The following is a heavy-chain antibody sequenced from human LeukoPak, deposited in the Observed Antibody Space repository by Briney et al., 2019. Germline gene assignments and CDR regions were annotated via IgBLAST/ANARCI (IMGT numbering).Heavy chain of an antibody. CDR3: AKAFLRFLEWFSPNSS. D-gene: IGHD3-3*01. V-gene: IGHV3-23*01. Sequence: GGSLRLSCAASGFTFSSYAMSWVRQAPGKGLEWVSAISGSGGSTYYADSVKGRFTISRDNSKNTLYLQMNSLRAEDTAVYYCAKAFLRFLEWFSPNSSWGQGTLVTVSS. CDR1: GFTFSSYA. J-gene: IGHJ5*02. CDR2: ISGSGGST.